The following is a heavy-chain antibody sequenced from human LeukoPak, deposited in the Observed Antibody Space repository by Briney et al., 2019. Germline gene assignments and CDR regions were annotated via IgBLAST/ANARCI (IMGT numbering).Heavy chain of an antibody. J-gene: IGHJ4*02. CDR2: IWYDGSNK. CDR1: GFTFSSYG. D-gene: IGHD5-18*01. Sequence: GGSLRLSCAASGFTFSSYGMHWVRQAPGKGLEWVAVIWYDGSNKYYADSVKGRFTISRDNSKDTLYLQMNSLRAEDTAVYYCAKDYLDLNVDTAMGSFDYWGQGTLVTVSS. CDR3: AKDYLDLNVDTAMGSFDY. V-gene: IGHV3-33*06.